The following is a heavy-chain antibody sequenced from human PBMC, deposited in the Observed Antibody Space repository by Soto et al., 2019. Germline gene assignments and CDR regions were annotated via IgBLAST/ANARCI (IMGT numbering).Heavy chain of an antibody. CDR1: GGRLTAYW. D-gene: IGHD6-13*01. Sequence: GVSLSLWCQASGGRLTAYWICWARPLPGKGLEWMGITYPGDSDTRYSPSFQGQVTISADKSISTAYLQWSSLKASDSAMFYCARKDIAGNSVDFWGQGTLVNVS. J-gene: IGHJ4*02. CDR2: TYPGDSDT. V-gene: IGHV5-51*03. CDR3: ARKDIAGNSVDF.